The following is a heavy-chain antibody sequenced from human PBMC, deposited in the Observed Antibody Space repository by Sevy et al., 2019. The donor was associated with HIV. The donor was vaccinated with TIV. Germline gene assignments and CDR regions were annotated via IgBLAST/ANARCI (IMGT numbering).Heavy chain of an antibody. CDR3: VREGCTKPHDY. D-gene: IGHD2-8*01. V-gene: IGHV3-23*01. Sequence: GGSLRLSCAASGFTFSKYSMSWIRQTPGKGLEWVSTFSFGCGKINYADSVKGRFTISRDDSRNTFYLQMNSLRAEDTAIYYCVREGCTKPHDYWGQGTVVTSPQ. J-gene: IGHJ4*02. CDR2: FSFGCGKI. CDR1: GFTFSKYS.